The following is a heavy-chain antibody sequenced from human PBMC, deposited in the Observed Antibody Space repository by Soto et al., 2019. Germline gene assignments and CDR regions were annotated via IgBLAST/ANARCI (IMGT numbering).Heavy chain of an antibody. J-gene: IGHJ6*03. Sequence: QVQLVQSGAEVKKPGASVKVSCKASGYTFTSYAMHWVRQAPGQRLEWMGWINAGNGNTKYSQKFQGRDTITRDTSASTAYMELSSLRSEDTAVYYCARDAGGKLVYYYYYMDVWGKGTTVTVSS. CDR1: GYTFTSYA. V-gene: IGHV1-3*01. CDR2: INAGNGNT. D-gene: IGHD3-16*01. CDR3: ARDAGGKLVYYYYYMDV.